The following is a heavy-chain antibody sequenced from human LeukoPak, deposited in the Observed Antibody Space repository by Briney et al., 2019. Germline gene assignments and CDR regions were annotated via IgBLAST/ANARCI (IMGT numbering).Heavy chain of an antibody. D-gene: IGHD1-1*01. CDR2: ISHYTAKT. V-gene: IGHV1-18*01. CDR1: GFTFNTYG. Sequence: GASVTVSCKGSGFTFNTYGISWVRQAPGQGLEWMGWISHYTAKTDYAQKFQGRLSVTIDTATTTAYMELRSLRSDDTTMYYCARDRSTNDYWGQGTLLTVAS. J-gene: IGHJ4*02. CDR3: ARDRSTNDY.